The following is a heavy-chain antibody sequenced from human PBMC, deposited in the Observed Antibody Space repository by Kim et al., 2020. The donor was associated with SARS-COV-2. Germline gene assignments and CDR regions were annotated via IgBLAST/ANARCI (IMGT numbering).Heavy chain of an antibody. CDR3: AKDCSGSRCYTFDL. CDR2: IGNTGVTI. D-gene: IGHD2-15*01. CDR1: GFPFNKYA. J-gene: IGHJ5*02. Sequence: GGSLRLSCVASGFPFNKYAMTWVRQAPGKGLEGVASIGNTGVTIYYAASVTGRFTVSRDNSKNTLYLEMSSLRAEDTALYYCAKDCSGSRCYTFDLWGQGTLVTVSS. V-gene: IGHV3-23*01.